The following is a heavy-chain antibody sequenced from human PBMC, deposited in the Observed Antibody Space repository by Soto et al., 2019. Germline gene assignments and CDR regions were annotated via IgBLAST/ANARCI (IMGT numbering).Heavy chain of an antibody. J-gene: IGHJ6*02. D-gene: IGHD2-21*01. Sequence: QVQLVQSGAEVNKPGSSVKVSCKASGGTLLSYTISWVRQAPGQGLEWMVGIIPIFGIATYAQKFQWRVTIPADESTGVAYMELSSLRSEDTAVYYCAGGDGETARENVWGQGTTVTGSS. V-gene: IGHV1-69*01. CDR2: IIPIFGIA. CDR1: GGTLLSYT. CDR3: AGGDGETARENV.